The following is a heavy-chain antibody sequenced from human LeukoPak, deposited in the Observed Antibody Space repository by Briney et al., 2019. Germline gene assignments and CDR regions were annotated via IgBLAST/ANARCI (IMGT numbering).Heavy chain of an antibody. J-gene: IGHJ4*02. CDR2: ISGNSGVT. Sequence: GGSLRLSCVASGFTFNTYAMTWVRQAPEKGLEWVSVISGNSGVTYYADSVKGRFTISRDNSKNTLYLQINSLTAEDTAIYYCAKDLVGVSRFHEFWGQGTLVTVSS. D-gene: IGHD1-26*01. CDR3: AKDLVGVSRFHEF. CDR1: GFTFNTYA. V-gene: IGHV3-23*01.